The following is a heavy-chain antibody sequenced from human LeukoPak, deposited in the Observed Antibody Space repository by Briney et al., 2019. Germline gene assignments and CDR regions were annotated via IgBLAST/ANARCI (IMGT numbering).Heavy chain of an antibody. J-gene: IGHJ4*02. CDR2: ISGSDSKT. CDR3: AKDAANHPFFFDY. Sequence: PGGSLRLSCAASGFTFTNYAMTWVRQAPGKGLEWVSSISGSDSKTYYADSVKGRFTISRDNAKNTVYLQMNSLRGEDTATYHCAKDAANHPFFFDYWGQGAPVTVSS. V-gene: IGHV3-23*01. CDR1: GFTFTNYA. D-gene: IGHD1-14*01.